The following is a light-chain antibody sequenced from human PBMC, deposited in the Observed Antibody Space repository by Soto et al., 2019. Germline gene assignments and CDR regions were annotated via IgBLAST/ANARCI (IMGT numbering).Light chain of an antibody. CDR1: QSVLYSSNNKNY. CDR3: QQYYSIMYT. V-gene: IGKV4-1*01. CDR2: WAS. J-gene: IGKJ2*01. Sequence: DIVMTQSPDSPAVSLGERATINCKSSQSVLYSSNNKNYLAWYQQKPGQPPKLLIYWASTRESGVPDRFSGSGSGTDFTLTISSLQAEDVAVYYCQQYYSIMYTFGQGTKLEIK.